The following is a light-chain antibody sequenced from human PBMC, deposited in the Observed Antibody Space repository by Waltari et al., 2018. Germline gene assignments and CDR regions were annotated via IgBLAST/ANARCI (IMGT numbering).Light chain of an antibody. J-gene: IGKJ2*01. V-gene: IGKV1-39*01. CDR2: AAS. CDR1: QGIDTF. CDR3: QQSYNTPFT. Sequence: DIQMTQSTSSLPASVVDRVIISCRASQGIDTFLMWYQQKPGKAPKLLIYAASVLQPGVPSRFRGSGSGTDFTLTISRLQPEDFATYYCQQSYNTPFTFGQGTKLEIK.